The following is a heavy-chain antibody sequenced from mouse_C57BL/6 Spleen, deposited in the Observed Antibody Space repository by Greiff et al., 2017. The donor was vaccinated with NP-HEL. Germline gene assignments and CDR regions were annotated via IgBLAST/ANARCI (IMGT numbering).Heavy chain of an antibody. D-gene: IGHD4-1*01. J-gene: IGHJ3*01. Sequence: QVQLQQSGAELVRPGTSVKMSCKASGYTFTNYWIGWAKQRPGHGLEWIGDIYPGGGYTNYNEKFKGKATLTADKSSSTAYMQVSSLTSEDSAIYYCARGDLGRLTYWGQGTLVTVSA. CDR1: GYTFTNYW. CDR2: IYPGGGYT. V-gene: IGHV1-63*01. CDR3: ARGDLGRLTY.